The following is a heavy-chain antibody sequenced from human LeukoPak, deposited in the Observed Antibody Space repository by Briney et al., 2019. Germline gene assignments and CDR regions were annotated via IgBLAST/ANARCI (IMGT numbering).Heavy chain of an antibody. V-gene: IGHV5-10-1*01. J-gene: IGHJ4*02. CDR3: ATGASKVTTDFVNY. D-gene: IGHD4-17*01. CDR1: GYTFTNYW. CDR2: IDPWGSYP. Sequence: GESLRIPRKGSGYTFTNYWISWVRQMPGEGVEWMGKIDPWGSYPKYSPSFEGHVAHSVDPSLSTAFLQWNSLKASDSAMYYCATGASKVTTDFVNYWGQGTQVAVSS.